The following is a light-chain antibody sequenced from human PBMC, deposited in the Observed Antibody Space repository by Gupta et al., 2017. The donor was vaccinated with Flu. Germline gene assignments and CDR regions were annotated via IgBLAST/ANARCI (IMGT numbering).Light chain of an antibody. CDR1: QSVFAY. J-gene: IGKJ4*01. V-gene: IGKV3-11*01. CDR2: DAS. CDR3: HQRSSWPPLT. Sequence: EIVLTQSPATLSLSPGDRATLSCSASQSVFAYLAWYQHKPGQAPRLLIYDASTRAPGVPARFSGSGYGTEFTLSISSLETEDFAVYYCHQRSSWPPLTFGGGTKVEI.